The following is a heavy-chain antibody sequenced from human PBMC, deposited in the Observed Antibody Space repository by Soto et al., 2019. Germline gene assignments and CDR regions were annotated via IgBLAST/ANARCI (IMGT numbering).Heavy chain of an antibody. CDR1: GGSITRGGSY. CDR2: VAYSGGT. CDR3: ARAWLEYNWFDS. Sequence: QVQLQESGPGLVKPSQTLSLTCTVSGGSITRGGSYWSWIRQHPEKGLEWIGYVAYSGGTYYNPSLKSRVTFLVDMSKNLLYMGLSSVTAADTAVYYCARAWLEYNWFDSWGQGTLVTVSS. J-gene: IGHJ5*01. D-gene: IGHD5-12*01. V-gene: IGHV4-31*03.